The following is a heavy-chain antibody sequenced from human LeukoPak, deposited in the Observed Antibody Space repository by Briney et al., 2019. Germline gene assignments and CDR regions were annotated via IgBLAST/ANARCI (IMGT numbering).Heavy chain of an antibody. V-gene: IGHV4-4*02. CDR3: ARKSLVVPAAYDY. J-gene: IGHJ4*02. CDR1: GGSISSSNW. Sequence: PSGTLSLTCAVSGGSISSSNWWSWVRQPPGKGLEWIGEIYHSGSTNYNPSLKSRVTISVDKSKNQFSLKLSSVTAADTAVYYCARKSLVVPAAYDYWGQGTLVTVSS. CDR2: IYHSGST. D-gene: IGHD2-2*01.